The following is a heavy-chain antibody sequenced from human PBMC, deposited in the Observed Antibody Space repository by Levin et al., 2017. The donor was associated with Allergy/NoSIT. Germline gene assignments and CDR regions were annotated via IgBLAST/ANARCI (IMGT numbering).Heavy chain of an antibody. CDR1: GGSISSSSYY. J-gene: IGHJ4*02. CDR2: IYYSGST. D-gene: IGHD6-13*01. Sequence: KPGGSLRLSCTVSGGSISSSSYYWGWIRQPPGKGLEWIGSIYYSGSTYYNPSLKSRVTISVDTSKNQFSLKLSSVTAADTAVYYCARRVGSLQQLVPLGHYYFDYWGQGTLVTVSS. V-gene: IGHV4-39*01. CDR3: ARRVGSLQQLVPLGHYYFDY.